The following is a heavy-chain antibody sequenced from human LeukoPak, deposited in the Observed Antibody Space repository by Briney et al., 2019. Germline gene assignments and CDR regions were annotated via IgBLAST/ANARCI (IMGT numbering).Heavy chain of an antibody. J-gene: IGHJ5*02. Sequence: GGSLRLSCAASGLTFSNYAMTWVRQAPGKGLEWVSALSASGGTTYYADSVKGRFTTSRDNSKNTLYLQMNSLRAEDTAVYYCAKLPREYCSSTSCPNWFDTWGQGTLVTVSS. CDR3: AKLPREYCSSTSCPNWFDT. V-gene: IGHV3-23*01. CDR2: LSASGGTT. D-gene: IGHD2-2*01. CDR1: GLTFSNYA.